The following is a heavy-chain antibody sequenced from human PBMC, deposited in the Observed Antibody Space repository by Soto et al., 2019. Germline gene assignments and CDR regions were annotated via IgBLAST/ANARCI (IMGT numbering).Heavy chain of an antibody. V-gene: IGHV1-46*01. CDR3: ARIHVVSGRYYNWFDP. J-gene: IGHJ5*02. CDR2: INPSGGST. D-gene: IGHD5-18*01. CDR1: GYTFTSDY. Sequence: ASVPVACQASGYTFTSDYMHWVRQAPGQGLEWMGIINPSGGSTSYAQKFQGRVTMTRDTSTSTVYMDPVDTATYYCARIHVVSGRYYNWFDPWGQGTLVTVSS.